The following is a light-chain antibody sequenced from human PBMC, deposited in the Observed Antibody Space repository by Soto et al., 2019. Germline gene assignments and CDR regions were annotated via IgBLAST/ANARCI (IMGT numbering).Light chain of an antibody. CDR2: GAS. CDR3: QQYGSSPRT. CDR1: QSVSSSY. Sequence: EIVLTQSPGTLSLSPGERATLSCRASQSVSSSYLAWYQQKPGQAPRLLIYGASRSATGIPDRFSGSGSGTDFILTISRPEPEDFAVYYCQQYGSSPRTFGQGTKVEIK. J-gene: IGKJ1*01. V-gene: IGKV3-20*01.